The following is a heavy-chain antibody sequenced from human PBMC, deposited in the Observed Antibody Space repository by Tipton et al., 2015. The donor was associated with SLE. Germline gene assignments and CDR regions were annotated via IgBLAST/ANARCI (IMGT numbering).Heavy chain of an antibody. J-gene: IGHJ5*02. D-gene: IGHD1-26*01. V-gene: IGHV4-4*07. CDR2: VSPSGGT. CDR3: ARRARSLGWFDP. Sequence: TLSLTCTVSGGSLNNHFCSWIRQSAGKGLEWIGRVSPSGGTNYNPSLKSRVTMSVDTSKNQFSLKLSSVTAADTAVYYCARRARSLGWFDPWGQGTLVTVSS. CDR1: GGSLNNHF.